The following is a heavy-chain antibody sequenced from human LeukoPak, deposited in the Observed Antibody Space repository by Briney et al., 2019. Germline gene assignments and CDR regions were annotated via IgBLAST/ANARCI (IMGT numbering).Heavy chain of an antibody. Sequence: ASVKVSCKASGYTFTSYGISWVRQAPGQGLEWMGWISAYNGNTNYAQKLQGRVTMTTDKSTSTAYVELRSLRSDDTAVYYCATRYGSGSYYTQSYYYYGMDVWGKGTTVTVSS. V-gene: IGHV1-18*04. CDR1: GYTFTSYG. CDR3: ATRYGSGSYYTQSYYYYGMDV. J-gene: IGHJ6*04. CDR2: ISAYNGNT. D-gene: IGHD3-10*01.